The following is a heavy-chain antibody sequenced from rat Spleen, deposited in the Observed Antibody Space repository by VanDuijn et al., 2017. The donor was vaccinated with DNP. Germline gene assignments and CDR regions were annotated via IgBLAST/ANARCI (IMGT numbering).Heavy chain of an antibody. CDR1: GFTFSDYY. CDR2: ISYDGGST. D-gene: IGHD1-1*01. V-gene: IGHV5-22*01. CDR3: VRQELQWSHFDY. Sequence: EVQLVESGGGLVQPGRSLKLSCAASGFTFSDYYMAWVRQAPTKGLEWVASISYDGGSTYYRDSVKGRFTISRDNAKSTLSLQMISLRSEDMATYYCVRQELQWSHFDYWGQGVMVTVSS. J-gene: IGHJ2*01.